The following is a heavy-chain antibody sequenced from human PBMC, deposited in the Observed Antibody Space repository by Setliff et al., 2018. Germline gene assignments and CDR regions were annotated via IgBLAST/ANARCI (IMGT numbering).Heavy chain of an antibody. Sequence: PSETLSLTCTVSGGSISSSSYYWGWIRQPPGKGLEWIGSIYYSGSTYYNPSLKSRVTISVDTSKNQFSLKLSSVTAADTAVYYCARGVWFGELLQAFDIWGQGTMVTVSS. D-gene: IGHD3-10*01. CDR3: ARGVWFGELLQAFDI. CDR2: IYYSGST. J-gene: IGHJ3*02. V-gene: IGHV4-39*07. CDR1: GGSISSSSYY.